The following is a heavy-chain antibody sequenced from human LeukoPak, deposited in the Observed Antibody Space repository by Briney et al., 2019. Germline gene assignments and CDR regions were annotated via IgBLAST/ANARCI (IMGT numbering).Heavy chain of an antibody. D-gene: IGHD6-13*01. V-gene: IGHV3-23*01. CDR1: GFSFSTYA. CDR2: ISGSGGST. Sequence: PGGSLRLSCAATGFSFSTYAMTWVRQAPGEGLEWVSVISGSGGSTYYADSVKGRFTISRDNSKNTLYLQMNSLRAADTAIYYCAKYRGAVISNWYLDSWGQGTLVTVSS. J-gene: IGHJ4*02. CDR3: AKYRGAVISNWYLDS.